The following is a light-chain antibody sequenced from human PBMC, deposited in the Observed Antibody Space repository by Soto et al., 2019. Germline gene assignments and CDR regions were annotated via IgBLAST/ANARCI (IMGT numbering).Light chain of an antibody. CDR1: SSDVGDYNY. CDR2: DVS. Sequence: QSALTQPRSVSGSPGQSVTISCTGTSSDVGDYNYVSWYQQHPGKAPKLMIYDVSKRPSGVPDRFSGSKSGNTASLTISGLQAEDEADYYCCSYAGSYTLVFGTGTKLTVL. CDR3: CSYAGSYTLV. J-gene: IGLJ1*01. V-gene: IGLV2-11*01.